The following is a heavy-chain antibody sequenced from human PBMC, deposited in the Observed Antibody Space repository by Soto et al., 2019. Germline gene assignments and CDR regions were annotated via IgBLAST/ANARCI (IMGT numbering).Heavy chain of an antibody. CDR3: ARVLGSSWAFDY. Sequence: QVQLVESGGGVVQPGRSVRLSCAASGFTFSSYGMHWVRQAPGKGLEWVAVIWYDGSNKYYADSVKGRFTISRDNSKNTLYLQMNSLRAEDTAVYYCARVLGSSWAFDYWGQGTLVTVSS. J-gene: IGHJ4*02. D-gene: IGHD6-13*01. V-gene: IGHV3-33*01. CDR1: GFTFSSYG. CDR2: IWYDGSNK.